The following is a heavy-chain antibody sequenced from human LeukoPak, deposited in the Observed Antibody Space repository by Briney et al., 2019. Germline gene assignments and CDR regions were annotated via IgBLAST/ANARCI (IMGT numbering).Heavy chain of an antibody. CDR2: ISWNSGSI. Sequence: PGRSLRLSCAASEFTFDDYAMHWVRQAPGKGLEWVSGISWNSGSIGYADSVKGRFTISRDNAKNSLYLQMNSLRAEDTALYYCAKDTDCSSTSCYGPGFYYYYGMDVWGQGTTVTVSS. J-gene: IGHJ6*02. V-gene: IGHV3-9*01. D-gene: IGHD2-2*01. CDR3: AKDTDCSSTSCYGPGFYYYYGMDV. CDR1: EFTFDDYA.